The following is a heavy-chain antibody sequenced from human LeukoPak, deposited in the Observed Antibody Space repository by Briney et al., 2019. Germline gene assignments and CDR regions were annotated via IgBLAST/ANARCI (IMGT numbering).Heavy chain of an antibody. D-gene: IGHD1-26*01. CDR2: IYPDDSDT. V-gene: IGHV5-51*01. J-gene: IGHJ4*02. Sequence: GESLKISCKTSGYSFTTYWIGWVRQMPGTGLEWVGAIYPDDSDTRYSPSFQGQVTISADKSISTAYLQWDSLKASDTAIYYCAKTWDSAEAIFDFWGQGTLVTVSS. CDR1: GYSFTTYW. CDR3: AKTWDSAEAIFDF.